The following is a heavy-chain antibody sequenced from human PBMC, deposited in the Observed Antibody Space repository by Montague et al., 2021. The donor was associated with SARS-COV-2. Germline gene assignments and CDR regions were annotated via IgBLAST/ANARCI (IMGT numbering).Heavy chain of an antibody. Sequence: SLRLSCAASGFTFSSYEMNWVRQAPGKGLEWVSYISSSGSTIYYADSVKGRFTNSRDNAKNSLYLQMNSLRAEDTAVYYCAREKRRITIFGVVIIEYFDLWGRGTLVTVSS. CDR3: AREKRRITIFGVVIIEYFDL. CDR2: ISSSGSTI. V-gene: IGHV3-48*03. J-gene: IGHJ2*01. CDR1: GFTFSSYE. D-gene: IGHD3-3*01.